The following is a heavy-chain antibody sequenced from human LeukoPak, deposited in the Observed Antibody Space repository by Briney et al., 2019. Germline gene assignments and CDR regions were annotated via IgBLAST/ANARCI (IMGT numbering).Heavy chain of an antibody. CDR2: INHSGST. CDR1: GGSFGGYY. Sequence: SETLSLTCAVYGGSFGGYYWSWIRQPPGKGLEWIGEINHSGSTNYNPSLKSRVTISVDTSKNQFSLKLSSVTAADTAVYYCARWGIVGATGLHAYYGMDVWGQGTTVTVSS. J-gene: IGHJ6*02. V-gene: IGHV4-34*01. D-gene: IGHD1-26*01. CDR3: ARWGIVGATGLHAYYGMDV.